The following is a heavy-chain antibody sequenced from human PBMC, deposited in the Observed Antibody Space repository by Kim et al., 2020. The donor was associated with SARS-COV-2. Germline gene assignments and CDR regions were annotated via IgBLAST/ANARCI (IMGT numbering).Heavy chain of an antibody. D-gene: IGHD2-2*01. CDR2: LSSNGVST. J-gene: IGHJ4*02. CDR3: ARGEYGADAALDY. CDR1: GFTFSSYD. Sequence: GGSLRLSCAASGFTFSSYDMHWVRQAPGKGLVYVSALSSNGVSTYYANSVKGRFTISRDDSKHTLYLQMGSLRAEDMAVYYCARGEYGADAALDYWGQG. V-gene: IGHV3-64*01.